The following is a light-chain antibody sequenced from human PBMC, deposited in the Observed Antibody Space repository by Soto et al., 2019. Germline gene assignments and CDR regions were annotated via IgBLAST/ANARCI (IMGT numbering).Light chain of an antibody. J-gene: IGKJ1*01. V-gene: IGKV1-6*01. CDR3: LQDYNYPLT. CDR1: QTIRKS. Sequence: IQMTHSPSSLSASVGDTISITCRSFQTIRKSLNWYQQRPGKAPKLLIYAASSLQSGVPSRFSGSGSGTDFTLTISSLQPEDFATYYCLQDYNYPLTFGQGTKVDI. CDR2: AAS.